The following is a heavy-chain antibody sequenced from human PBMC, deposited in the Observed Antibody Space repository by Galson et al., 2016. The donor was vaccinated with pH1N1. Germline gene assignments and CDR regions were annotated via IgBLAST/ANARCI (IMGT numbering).Heavy chain of an antibody. J-gene: IGHJ4*01. CDR2: NNSNSKKT. V-gene: IGHV1-69*13. Sequence: SGKVSCKASGGIFTSETSKTVRHAPQQRPKTNQTNNSNSKKTNHPQNYQGRVTITLDESTGTGYLELTSLKSEDTALYYCVTGQGNNYKRYFFDHWGQGTLVTVSS. CDR1: GGIFTSET. CDR3: VTGQGNNYKRYFFDH. D-gene: IGHD4-11*01.